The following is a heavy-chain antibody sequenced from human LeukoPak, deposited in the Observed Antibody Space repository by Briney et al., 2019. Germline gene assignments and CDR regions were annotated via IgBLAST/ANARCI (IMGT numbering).Heavy chain of an antibody. CDR1: GGSISSSSYY. J-gene: IGHJ5*02. CDR2: IYYSGST. CDR3: ARLTMQSWYFDP. D-gene: IGHD3-10*01. Sequence: PSETLSLTCTVSGGSISSSSYYWGWIRQPPGKGLEWIGSIYYSGSTYYNPSLKSRVTIPVDTSKNQFSLKLSSVTAADTAVYYCARLTMQSWYFDPWGQGTLVTVSS. V-gene: IGHV4-39*07.